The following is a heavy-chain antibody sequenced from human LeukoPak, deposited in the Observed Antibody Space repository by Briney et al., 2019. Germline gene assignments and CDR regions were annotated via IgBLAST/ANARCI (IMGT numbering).Heavy chain of an antibody. CDR2: IYYSGST. CDR1: GGSISSGDYY. V-gene: IGHV4-30-4*01. Sequence: SETLSFTCTVSGGSISSGDYYWSWIRQPPGKGLEWIGYIYYSGSTYYNPSLKSRVTISVDTSKNQFSLKLSSVTAADTAVYYCARGYGSGSYWYYYYGMDVWGQGTTVTVSS. CDR3: ARGYGSGSYWYYYYGMDV. D-gene: IGHD3-10*01. J-gene: IGHJ6*02.